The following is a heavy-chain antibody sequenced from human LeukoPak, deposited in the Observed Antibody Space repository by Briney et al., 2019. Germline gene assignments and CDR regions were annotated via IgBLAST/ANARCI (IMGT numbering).Heavy chain of an antibody. CDR1: GYTFSSYG. Sequence: ASVKVSCKASGYTFSSYGISWVRQAPGEGLEWLGYISAYNGNTNYAQKVQGRITMTTDTSTSTAYMEMRSLRSDDTAVYYCARDCSGSSCYWIHWGQGTLVTVSS. J-gene: IGHJ4*02. D-gene: IGHD2-15*01. CDR3: ARDCSGSSCYWIH. CDR2: ISAYNGNT. V-gene: IGHV1-18*01.